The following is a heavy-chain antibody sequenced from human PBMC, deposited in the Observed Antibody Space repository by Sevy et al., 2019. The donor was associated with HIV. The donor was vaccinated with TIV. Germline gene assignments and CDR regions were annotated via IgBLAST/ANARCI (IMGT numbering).Heavy chain of an antibody. V-gene: IGHV3-30-3*01. CDR1: GFTFSSYA. Sequence: GGSLRLSCAASGFTFSSYAMHWVRQAPGKGLEWVAVISYDGSNKYYADSVKGRFTISRDNSKNTLYLQMNSLRAEDTAVYYCWREDLGSSRGSGTTAFDIWGQGTMVTVSS. CDR2: ISYDGSNK. J-gene: IGHJ3*02. D-gene: IGHD6-13*01. CDR3: WREDLGSSRGSGTTAFDI.